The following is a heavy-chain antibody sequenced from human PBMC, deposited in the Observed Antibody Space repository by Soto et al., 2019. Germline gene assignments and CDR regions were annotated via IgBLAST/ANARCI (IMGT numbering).Heavy chain of an antibody. J-gene: IGHJ6*02. CDR2: IMPVFHTT. CDR3: ATATVTPVSASVNHYGMDV. CDR1: GGTFNNFA. Sequence: QVQLVQSGAEVKKPGSSVKVSCQASGGTFNNFAFTWVRQAPGQGLEWLGGIMPVFHTTNIAQTFQDRITVTADDFTTTVYMELTSLRYDDTAVYYCATATVTPVSASVNHYGMDVWGQGTTVTVSS. D-gene: IGHD3-10*01. V-gene: IGHV1-69*01.